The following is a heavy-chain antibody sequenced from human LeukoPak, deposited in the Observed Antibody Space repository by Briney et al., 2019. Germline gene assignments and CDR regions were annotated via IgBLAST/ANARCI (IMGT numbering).Heavy chain of an antibody. CDR2: ISGSGGRT. J-gene: IGHJ4*02. CDR3: AKAAGISARFYFDS. D-gene: IGHD6-13*01. CDR1: GFTFNSCA. V-gene: IGHV3-23*01. Sequence: GGSLRLSCAASGFTFNSCAMSWVRQAPGKGLEWVSSISGSGGRTFYADSVKGRFTISRDNSKNTLYLQMSSLRAEDTAVYYCAKAAGISARFYFDSWGQGTLVTVSS.